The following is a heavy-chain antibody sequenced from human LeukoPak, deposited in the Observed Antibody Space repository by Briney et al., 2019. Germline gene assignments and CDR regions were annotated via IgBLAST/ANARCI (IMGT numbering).Heavy chain of an antibody. CDR1: GFTFSSYA. CDR2: ISYDGSNK. J-gene: IGHJ4*02. CDR3: AKKSPDSSGNPAYD. V-gene: IGHV3-30-3*02. D-gene: IGHD4-23*01. Sequence: GGSLRLSCAASGFTFSSYAMHWVRQAPGKGLEWVAVISYDGSNKYYADSVKGRFTISRDNSKNTLYLQMNSLRAEDTAVYYCAKKSPDSSGNPAYDWGQGTLVTVSS.